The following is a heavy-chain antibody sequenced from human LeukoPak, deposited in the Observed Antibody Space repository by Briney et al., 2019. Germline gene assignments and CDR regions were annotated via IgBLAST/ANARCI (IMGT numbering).Heavy chain of an antibody. V-gene: IGHV1-2*02. D-gene: IGHD4-17*01. CDR1: GYTFIDYY. J-gene: IGHJ4*02. CDR2: ISPDSGGT. CDR3: VRDFHYAPDF. Sequence: GASVKVSCKASGYTFIDYYIHWVRQAPGQGLEFLGWISPDSGGTNYPQKFQGRVTLTRDTSISTAYMELSRLRSDDTAVYYCVRDFHYAPDFWGQGTLVTVSS.